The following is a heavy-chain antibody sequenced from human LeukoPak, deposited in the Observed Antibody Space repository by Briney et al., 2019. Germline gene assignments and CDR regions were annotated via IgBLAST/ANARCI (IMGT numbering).Heavy chain of an antibody. V-gene: IGHV3-21*01. CDR3: ARDIGGSYTAIDY. CDR2: ISSSSAHI. D-gene: IGHD1-26*01. J-gene: IGHJ4*01. Sequence: GGSLRLFCAASGFTFSSYNMHWVRQAPGKGLEWVSFISSSSAHINYADSVKGRFTISRDNPRNSLYLQMNSLRAEDTAVYYCARDIGGSYTAIDYWGHGTLVTVSS. CDR1: GFTFSSYN.